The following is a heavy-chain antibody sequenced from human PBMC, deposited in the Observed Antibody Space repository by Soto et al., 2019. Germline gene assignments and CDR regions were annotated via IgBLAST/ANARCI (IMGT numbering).Heavy chain of an antibody. CDR3: ARERKERGYSGYDWSHKTTDFDY. CDR2: IYYSGST. V-gene: IGHV4-59*01. Sequence: SETLSLTCTVSGGSISSYYWSWIRQPPGKGLEWIGYIYYSGSTNHNPSLKSRVTISVDTSKNQFSLKLSSVTAADTAVYYCARERKERGYSGYDWSHKTTDFDYLGQGTLVTVSS. J-gene: IGHJ4*02. CDR1: GGSISSYY. D-gene: IGHD5-12*01.